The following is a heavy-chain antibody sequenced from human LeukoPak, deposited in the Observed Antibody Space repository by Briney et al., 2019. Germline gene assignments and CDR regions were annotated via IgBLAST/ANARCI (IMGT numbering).Heavy chain of an antibody. CDR1: GGTFSSYA. Sequence: ASVKVSCKASGGTFSSYAISWVRQPPGQGLEWMGRIIPILGIANYAQKFQGRVTITADKSTSTAYMELSSLRSEDTAVYYCARAGTGTTGNDYWGQGTLVTVSS. CDR2: IIPILGIA. D-gene: IGHD1-1*01. J-gene: IGHJ4*02. V-gene: IGHV1-69*04. CDR3: ARAGTGTTGNDY.